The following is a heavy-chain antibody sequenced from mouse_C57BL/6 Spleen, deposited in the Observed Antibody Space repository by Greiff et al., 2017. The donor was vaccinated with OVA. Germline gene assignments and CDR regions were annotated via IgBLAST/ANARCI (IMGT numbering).Heavy chain of an antibody. Sequence: QVQLKQSGAELVKPGASVKLSCKASGYTFTSYWMHWVEQRPGRGLEWIGRIEPNSGGTKYNEKFKSKATLTVDKPSSTAYMQLSSLTSEDSAVYYCAKEVGNYAMDYWGQGTSVTVSS. CDR2: IEPNSGGT. CDR3: AKEVGNYAMDY. CDR1: GYTFTSYW. V-gene: IGHV1-72*01. J-gene: IGHJ4*01. D-gene: IGHD1-1*01.